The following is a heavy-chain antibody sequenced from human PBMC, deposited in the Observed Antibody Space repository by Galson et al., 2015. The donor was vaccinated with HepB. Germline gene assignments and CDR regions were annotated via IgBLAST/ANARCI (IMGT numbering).Heavy chain of an antibody. D-gene: IGHD3-10*01. CDR1: GYTFTGYY. CDR2: INPNSGGT. CDR3: ARAPPGPMVRGVPLPPPYGMDV. J-gene: IGHJ6*02. V-gene: IGHV1-2*02. Sequence: SVKVSCKASGYTFTGYYMHWVRQAPGQGLEWMGWINPNSGGTNYAQKFQGRVTMTRDTSISTAYMELSRLRSDDTAVYYCARAPPGPMVRGVPLPPPYGMDVWGQGTTVTVSS.